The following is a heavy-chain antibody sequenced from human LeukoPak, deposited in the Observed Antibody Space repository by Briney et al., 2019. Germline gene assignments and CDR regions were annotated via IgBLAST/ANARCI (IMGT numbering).Heavy chain of an antibody. J-gene: IGHJ4*02. Sequence: SETLSLTCAVYGGSFSGYYWSWIRQPPGKGLEWIGEINHSGSTNYNPSLKSRVTISVDTSKNQFSLKLSSVTAADTAVYYCARGQLAARRGGSDYWGQGTLVTVSS. D-gene: IGHD6-6*01. CDR3: ARGQLAARRGGSDY. CDR2: INHSGST. CDR1: GGSFSGYY. V-gene: IGHV4-34*01.